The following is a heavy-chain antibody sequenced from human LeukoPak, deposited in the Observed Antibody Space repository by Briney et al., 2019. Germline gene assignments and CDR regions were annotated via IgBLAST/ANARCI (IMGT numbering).Heavy chain of an antibody. Sequence: GGSLRLSCAAPGFTFSSYGMHWIRQAPGKGLEWVAVIWSDASHKYYVDSMKGRCTISRDNSKNMVYLQMNSLRVEDTAVYYCASAAGAFDMWGQGTLVTVSS. V-gene: IGHV3-33*01. CDR2: IWSDASHK. J-gene: IGHJ3*02. CDR1: GFTFSSYG. CDR3: ASAAGAFDM. D-gene: IGHD6-13*01.